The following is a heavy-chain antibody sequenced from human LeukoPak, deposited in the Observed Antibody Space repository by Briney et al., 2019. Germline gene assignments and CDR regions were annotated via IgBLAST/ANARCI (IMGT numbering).Heavy chain of an antibody. CDR1: GFTISNNA. CDR2: IRGGGSDT. CDR3: AKDSSVPYGITE. V-gene: IGHV3-23*01. D-gene: IGHD4-17*01. J-gene: IGHJ4*02. Sequence: GGSLRLSCAASGFTISNNAMSWVRQAPGKGLEWVSAIRGGGSDTFFADSVKGRCTISRDNSKNTLYLQMNSLRAEDTAVYYCAKDSSVPYGITEWGQGTLVTVSS.